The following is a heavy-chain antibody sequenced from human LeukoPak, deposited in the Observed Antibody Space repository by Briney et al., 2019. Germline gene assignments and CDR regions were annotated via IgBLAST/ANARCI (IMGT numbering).Heavy chain of an antibody. J-gene: IGHJ4*02. Sequence: SETLSLTCTVSGGSISSSSYYWGWIRQPPGKGLEWIGYIYYSGSTNYNPSLKSRVTISVDTSKNQFSLKLSSVTAADTAVYYCARSYGTIDYDYVWGSYRPRTYYFDYWGQGTLVTVSS. CDR1: GGSISSSSYY. CDR3: ARSYGTIDYDYVWGSYRPRTYYFDY. V-gene: IGHV4-61*05. D-gene: IGHD3-16*02. CDR2: IYYSGST.